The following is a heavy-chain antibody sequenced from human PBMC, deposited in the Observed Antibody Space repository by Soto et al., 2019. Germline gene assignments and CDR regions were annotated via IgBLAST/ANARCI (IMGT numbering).Heavy chain of an antibody. CDR1: GFTFSSYA. J-gene: IGHJ4*02. V-gene: IGHV3-23*01. CDR2: ISGSGGST. Sequence: GGSLRLSCAASGFTFSSYAMSWVRQAPGKGLEWVSAISGSGGSTYYADSVKGRFTISRDNSKNTLYLQMNSLRAEDTAVYYWAKGRVSRGYCSGGSCYSIDYWGQGTLVTVSS. D-gene: IGHD2-15*01. CDR3: AKGRVSRGYCSGGSCYSIDY.